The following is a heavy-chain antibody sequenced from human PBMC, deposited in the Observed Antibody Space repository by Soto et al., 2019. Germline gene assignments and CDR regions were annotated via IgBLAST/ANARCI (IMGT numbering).Heavy chain of an antibody. CDR2: IYWNDDK. D-gene: IGHD3-22*01. CDR3: AHRLFGVVIFDY. J-gene: IGHJ4*02. Sequence: QITLKESGPTLVKPTQTLMLTYTFSGFSLSTSGVGVGWIRQPPGKALEWLALIYWNDDKRYSPSLKSRLTITKDTSKNQVVLTMTNMDPVDTATYYCAHRLFGVVIFDYWGQGTLVTVSS. V-gene: IGHV2-5*01. CDR1: GFSLSTSGVG.